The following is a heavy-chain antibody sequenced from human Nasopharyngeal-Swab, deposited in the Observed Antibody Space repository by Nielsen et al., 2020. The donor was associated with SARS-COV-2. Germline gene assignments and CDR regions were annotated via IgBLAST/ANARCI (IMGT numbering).Heavy chain of an antibody. V-gene: IGHV6-1*01. J-gene: IGHJ6*03. CDR3: ARARGAYGNYYYYYYTDV. D-gene: IGHD4-11*01. Sequence: TLSLTCAISGDSVSSSSAAWNWIRQSPSRGLEWLGRTYYRSKWYNDYAVSVKSRITINPDTSKNQFSLHLNSVTPEDTAVYYCARARGAYGNYYYYYYTDVWGKGTTVTVSS. CDR1: GDSVSSSSAA. CDR2: TYYRSKWYN.